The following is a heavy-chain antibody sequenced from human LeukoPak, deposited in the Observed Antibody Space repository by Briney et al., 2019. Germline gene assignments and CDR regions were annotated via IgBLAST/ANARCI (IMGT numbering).Heavy chain of an antibody. CDR1: GFTFSSYE. V-gene: IGHV3-48*03. J-gene: IGHJ4*02. CDR3: ARDIFIAAAGPHFDY. D-gene: IGHD6-13*01. CDR2: ISSSGSTI. Sequence: PGGSLRLSCAASGFTFSSYEMNWVRQAPGKGLEWVSYISSSGSTIYYADSVKGRFTISRDNAKNSLYLQMNSLRAEDTAVYYCARDIFIAAAGPHFDYWGQGTLVTVSS.